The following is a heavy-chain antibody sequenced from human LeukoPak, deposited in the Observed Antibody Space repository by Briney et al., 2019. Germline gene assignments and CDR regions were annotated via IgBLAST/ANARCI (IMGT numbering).Heavy chain of an antibody. J-gene: IGHJ5*02. CDR1: GFTFSSYE. D-gene: IGHD1-26*01. Sequence: PGGSLRLSCAASGFTFSSYEMNWVRQAPGKGLEWVSYISSSGSSIYYADSVKGRFTISRDNAKNSLYLQMNSLRAEDMAVYYCARDQGAGWFDPWGQGTLVTVSS. CDR2: ISSSGSSI. CDR3: ARDQGAGWFDP. V-gene: IGHV3-48*03.